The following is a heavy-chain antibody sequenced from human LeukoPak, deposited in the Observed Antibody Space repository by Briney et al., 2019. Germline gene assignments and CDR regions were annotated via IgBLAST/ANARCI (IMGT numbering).Heavy chain of an antibody. CDR2: ISSSSSYI. Sequence: GGSLRLSCAASGFTFSSYSMNWVRQAPGKGLEWISSISSSSSYIYYADPMKGRFTISRDNAKNSLYLQMNSLRAEDTAVYYCARKPISGTTGVDYWGQGTLVTVSS. J-gene: IGHJ4*02. D-gene: IGHD1-26*01. V-gene: IGHV3-21*01. CDR1: GFTFSSYS. CDR3: ARKPISGTTGVDY.